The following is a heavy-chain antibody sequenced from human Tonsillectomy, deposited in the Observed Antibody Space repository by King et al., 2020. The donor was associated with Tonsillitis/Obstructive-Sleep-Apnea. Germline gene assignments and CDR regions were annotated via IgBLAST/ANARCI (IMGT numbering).Heavy chain of an antibody. D-gene: IGHD1-26*01. J-gene: IGHJ4*02. Sequence: VQLQQSGPGLVKPSQTLSLTCAISGDSVSSNSAAWNWIRQSPSRGLEWLGRTYYRSKWDNDYAVSVKSRITINPDTSKNQFSLQLNSLTPEDTAVYYFAKPHIGSYLGFDYWGQGPLATVSS. CDR2: TYYRSKWDN. CDR3: AKPHIGSYLGFDY. V-gene: IGHV6-1*01. CDR1: GDSVSSNSAA.